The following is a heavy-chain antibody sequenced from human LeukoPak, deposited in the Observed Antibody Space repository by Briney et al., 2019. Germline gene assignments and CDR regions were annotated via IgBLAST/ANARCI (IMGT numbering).Heavy chain of an antibody. J-gene: IGHJ4*02. D-gene: IGHD3-9*01. CDR2: XXXXXXXT. CDR1: GYTFTSYD. V-gene: IGHV1-8*01. Sequence: ASVKVSCKASGYTFTSYDINXVRXXXXXXXXXXXXXXXXXXXTGYAQKFQGRVTMTRNTSISTAYMELSSLRSEDTAVYYCATAPSRLRYFDWLLYGGGDYWGQGTLVTVSS. CDR3: ATAPSRLRYFDWLLYGGGDY.